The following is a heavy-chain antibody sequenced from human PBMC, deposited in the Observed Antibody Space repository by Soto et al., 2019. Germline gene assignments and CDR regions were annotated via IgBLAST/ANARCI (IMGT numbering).Heavy chain of an antibody. CDR2: IYYSGST. D-gene: IGHD4-17*01. J-gene: IGHJ5*02. V-gene: IGHV4-39*01. Sequence: QLQLQESGPGLVKPSETLSLTCTVSGGSISGSGYYWGWIRQPTGKGLEWIGTIYYSGSTYSNSSLKSRVTISVDTSKNQFSLKLSSVTAADTAIYYCARHYGAFDPWGQGTLVTVSS. CDR3: ARHYGAFDP. CDR1: GGSISGSGYY.